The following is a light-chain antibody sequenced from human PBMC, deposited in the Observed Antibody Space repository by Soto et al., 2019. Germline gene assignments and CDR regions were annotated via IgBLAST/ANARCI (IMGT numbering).Light chain of an antibody. CDR2: GAS. CDR1: QSVSSNY. CDR3: QQCGSSLWT. J-gene: IGKJ1*01. V-gene: IGKV3-20*01. Sequence: EIVLTQSPGTLSLSPGERATLSCRASQSVSSNYLAWYQQKPGRAPRLLIYGASSRATGIPDRFSGSGSGTDFTLTISRLEPEDFAVYYCQQCGSSLWTFGQGTKVEIK.